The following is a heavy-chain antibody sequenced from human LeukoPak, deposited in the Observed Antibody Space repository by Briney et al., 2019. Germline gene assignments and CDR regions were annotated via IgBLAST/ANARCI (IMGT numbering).Heavy chain of an antibody. CDR3: AKGAYDYIEMGYFDS. D-gene: IGHD5-12*01. V-gene: IGHV3-23*01. CDR1: GITFSNFA. Sequence: GGSLSLSCAASGITFSNFAMSCARQAPGKALEWLSLFIGSSGDPFYADSVKGRFTISRDNSKNRLYLQMNSLRAEDTALYYCAKGAYDYIEMGYFDSWGQGTLVTVSS. CDR2: FIGSSGDP. J-gene: IGHJ4*02.